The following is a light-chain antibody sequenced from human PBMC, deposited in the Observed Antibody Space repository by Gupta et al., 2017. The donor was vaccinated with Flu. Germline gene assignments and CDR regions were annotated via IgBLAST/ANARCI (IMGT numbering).Light chain of an antibody. CDR3: QKYDRAPLT. CDR2: PAS. J-gene: IGKJ4*01. Sequence: DIQMTQSPSSLSATVGDRVTITCRASQDINNYLAWYQQQPGKVPKLLILPASTLQSGVPSRFIGSGSGADFTLTISGLQPEDAATYYCQKYDRAPLTFGGGTKVEIK. V-gene: IGKV1-27*01. CDR1: QDINNY.